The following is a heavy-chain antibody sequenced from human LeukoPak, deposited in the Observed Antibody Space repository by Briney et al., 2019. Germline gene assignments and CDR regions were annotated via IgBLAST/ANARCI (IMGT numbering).Heavy chain of an antibody. V-gene: IGHV4-61*02. D-gene: IGHD1-26*01. J-gene: IGHJ5*02. CDR3: ARDALGFTPGGWFDP. Sequence: SETLSLTCTVSGGSITSGDYYWSWIRQPAGKGLEWIGRIHPTGNTNYNPSLKSRVTMSVDTSKSQFSLKLTSVTAADTAVYYCARDALGFTPGGWFDPWGQGTLVTVSS. CDR2: IHPTGNT. CDR1: GGSITSGDYY.